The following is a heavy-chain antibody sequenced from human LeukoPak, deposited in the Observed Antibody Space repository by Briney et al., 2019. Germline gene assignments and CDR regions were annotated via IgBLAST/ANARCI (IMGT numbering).Heavy chain of an antibody. V-gene: IGHV4-34*01. Sequence: SETLSLTCAVYGGSFSGYYWSWIRQPPGKGLEWIGEINHSGSTNYNPSLKSRVTISVDTSKNQFSLKLSSVTAADTAVYYCARRTAGTRPKPSWFDPWGQGTLVTVSS. D-gene: IGHD6-19*01. CDR2: INHSGST. J-gene: IGHJ5*02. CDR3: ARRTAGTRPKPSWFDP. CDR1: GGSFSGYY.